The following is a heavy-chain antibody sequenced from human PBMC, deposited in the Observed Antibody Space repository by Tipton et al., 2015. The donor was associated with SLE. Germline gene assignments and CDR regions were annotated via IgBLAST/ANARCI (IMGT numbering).Heavy chain of an antibody. CDR1: GGSISSGDYY. V-gene: IGHV4-30-4*02. J-gene: IGHJ3*02. CDR3: DRGYYDSQAVDI. CDR2: IYYSGST. Sequence: LRLSCTVYGGSISSGDYYLSWIRQPPGKGLEWIGYIYYSGSTYYNPSLKSRVTISVDTSKNQFSLKLSSVTAADTAVYYCDRGYYDSQAVDIWGQGTMVTVSS. D-gene: IGHD3-22*01.